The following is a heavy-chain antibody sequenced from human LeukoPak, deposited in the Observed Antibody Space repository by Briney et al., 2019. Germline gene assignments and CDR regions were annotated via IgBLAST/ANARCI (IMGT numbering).Heavy chain of an antibody. D-gene: IGHD5-24*01. CDR2: ISGSGGNT. CDR1: GFTFSGSA. Sequence: PGGSLRLSCAASGFTFSGSAMHWVRQASGKGLEWVSAISGSGGNTYSADSVKGRFTISRDNSKNTLYLEMNSLRAEDTAVYYCALGRMAWGAFDIWGQGTMVTVSS. V-gene: IGHV3-23*01. J-gene: IGHJ3*02. CDR3: ALGRMAWGAFDI.